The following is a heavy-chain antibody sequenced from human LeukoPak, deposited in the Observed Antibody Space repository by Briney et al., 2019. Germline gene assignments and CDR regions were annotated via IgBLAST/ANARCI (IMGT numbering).Heavy chain of an antibody. D-gene: IGHD3-10*01. CDR1: GFTFSSYG. V-gene: IGHV3-30*03. CDR3: ARVPYGSGSYYLDY. J-gene: IGHJ4*02. Sequence: PGRSLRLSCAASGFTFSSYGMHWVRQAPGKGLEWVAVISYDGSNKYYADSVKGRFTISRDNSKNTLYLQMNSLRAEDTAVYYCARVPYGSGSYYLDYWGQGTLVTVSS. CDR2: ISYDGSNK.